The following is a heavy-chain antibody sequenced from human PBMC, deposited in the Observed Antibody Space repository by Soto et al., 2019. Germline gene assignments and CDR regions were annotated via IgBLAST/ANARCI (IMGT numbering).Heavy chain of an antibody. Sequence: ASVKVSCKASGYTFTGYYMHWVRQAPGQGLEWMGWINPNSGGTNYAQKFQGWVTMTRDTSISTAYMELSRLRSDDTAVYYCARAAYCSSTSCYNGDWLDPWGQGTLVTVSS. CDR3: ARAAYCSSTSCYNGDWLDP. CDR2: INPNSGGT. V-gene: IGHV1-2*04. D-gene: IGHD2-2*02. CDR1: GYTFTGYY. J-gene: IGHJ5*02.